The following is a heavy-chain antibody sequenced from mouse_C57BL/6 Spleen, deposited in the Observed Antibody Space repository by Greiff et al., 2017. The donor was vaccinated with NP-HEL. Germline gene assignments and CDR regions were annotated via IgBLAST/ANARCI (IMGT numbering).Heavy chain of an antibody. D-gene: IGHD4-1*01. J-gene: IGHJ3*01. CDR1: GFTFSDAW. CDR2: IRNKANNHAT. Sequence: EVMLVESGGGLVQPGGSMKLSCAASGFTFSDAWMDWVRQSPETGLEWVAEIRNKANNHATYYAESVKGRFTISRDDSKSSVYLQMNSLRAEDTGIYYCTRPAGRSWFAYWGQGTLVTVSA. V-gene: IGHV6-6*01. CDR3: TRPAGRSWFAY.